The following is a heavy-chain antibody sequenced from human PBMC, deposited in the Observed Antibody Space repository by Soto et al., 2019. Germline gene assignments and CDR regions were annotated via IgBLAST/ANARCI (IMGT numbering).Heavy chain of an antibody. J-gene: IGHJ1*01. D-gene: IGHD6-19*01. V-gene: IGHV4-34*01. CDR1: GGSFSGYY. Sequence: SETLSLTCAVYGGSFSGYYWSWIRQPPGKGLEWIGEINHSGSTNYNPSLKSRVTISVDTSKNQFSLKLSSVTAADTAVYYCARGSGVPVGPSPGAVAGGVGYFQHWGQGTLVTVSS. CDR2: INHSGST. CDR3: ARGSGVPVGPSPGAVAGGVGYFQH.